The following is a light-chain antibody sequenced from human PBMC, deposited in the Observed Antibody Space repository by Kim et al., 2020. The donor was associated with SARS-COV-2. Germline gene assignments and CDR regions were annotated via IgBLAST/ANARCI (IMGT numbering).Light chain of an antibody. CDR1: QSVNSRY. V-gene: IGKV3-20*01. CDR2: GGS. J-gene: IGKJ1*01. CDR3: QQYSSSTGT. Sequence: SPGERATLSCRASQSVNSRYLAWYQQNPGQAPRLLIYGGSSRATGIPERFSGSGSGTDFTLTISRLEPEDFAVYYCQQYSSSTGTFGQGTKVEIK.